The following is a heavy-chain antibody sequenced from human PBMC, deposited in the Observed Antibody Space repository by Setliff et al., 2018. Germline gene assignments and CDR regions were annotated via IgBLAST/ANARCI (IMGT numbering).Heavy chain of an antibody. CDR2: IYYRGST. CDR1: GGSISSSRYY. D-gene: IGHD3-16*02. Sequence: SETLSLTCTVSGGSISSSRYYWGWIRQPPGKGLEWIGSIYYRGSTYYNPSLKSRATISIDTSKNQFSLKLSSVTAADTAVYYCARDLYDYVWGTYRYHDAFDIWGQGTMVTVSS. J-gene: IGHJ3*02. V-gene: IGHV4-39*07. CDR3: ARDLYDYVWGTYRYHDAFDI.